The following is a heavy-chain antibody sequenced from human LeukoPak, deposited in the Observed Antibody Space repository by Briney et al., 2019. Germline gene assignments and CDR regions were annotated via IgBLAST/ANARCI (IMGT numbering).Heavy chain of an antibody. V-gene: IGHV3-7*01. J-gene: IGHJ4*02. Sequence: PGGSLRLSCAASGFTFRNYWMTWGRRVPGKGLEWLAQIKEDGSEKYFVDSVRGRFAISRDNAKNSLYLQMNSLRAGDTAVYYCARDSGFRSVDFWGQGTLVSVSS. D-gene: IGHD3-10*01. CDR1: GFTFRNYW. CDR3: ARDSGFRSVDF. CDR2: IKEDGSEK.